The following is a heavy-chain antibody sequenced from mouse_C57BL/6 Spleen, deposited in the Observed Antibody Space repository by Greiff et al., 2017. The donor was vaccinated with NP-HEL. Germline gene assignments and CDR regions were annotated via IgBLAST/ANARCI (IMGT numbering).Heavy chain of an antibody. Sequence: EVKLVESGGGLVKPGGSLKLSCAASGFTFSSYTMSWVRQTPEKRLEWVATISGGGGNNYYPDSVKGRFTISRDNAKNTLYLQMSSLRSEDTALYYCARQNWYFDVWGTGTTVTVSS. CDR3: ARQNWYFDV. V-gene: IGHV5-9*01. CDR1: GFTFSSYT. CDR2: ISGGGGNN. J-gene: IGHJ1*03.